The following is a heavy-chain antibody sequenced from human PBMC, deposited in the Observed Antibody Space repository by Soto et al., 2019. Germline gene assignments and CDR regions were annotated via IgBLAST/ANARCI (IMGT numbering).Heavy chain of an antibody. CDR1: GGSISSGCYY. CDR2: IYYSGST. CDR3: ARLRYYYGTDV. J-gene: IGHJ6*02. V-gene: IGHV4-31*03. Sequence: PSETLSHTCNVSGGSISSGCYYLTWIRQHTGKGLEWLGYIYYSGSTYYNPSIKSRVTISVDTSKNQFSLKLSSVTAAATTVYYCARLRYYYGTDVWGQGTTVS.